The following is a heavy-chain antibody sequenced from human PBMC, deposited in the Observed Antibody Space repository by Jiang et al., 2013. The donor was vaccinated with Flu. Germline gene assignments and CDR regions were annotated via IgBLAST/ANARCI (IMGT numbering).Heavy chain of an antibody. CDR1: GYSFTSYW. CDR3: ARIETFRGLIYYFDY. J-gene: IGHJ4*02. V-gene: IGHV5-51*01. CDR2: VYPGDSNT. Sequence: GAEVKKPGESLKISCKGSGYSFTSYWIGWVRQMPGKGLEWMGIVYPGDSNTRYSPSFQGQVTISADKSISTAYLQWSSLRASDTAMYYCARIETFRGLIYYFDYWGQGTLVTVSS. D-gene: IGHD3-16*01.